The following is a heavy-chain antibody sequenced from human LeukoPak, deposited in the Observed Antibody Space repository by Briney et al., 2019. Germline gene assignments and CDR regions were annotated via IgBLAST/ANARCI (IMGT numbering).Heavy chain of an antibody. J-gene: IGHJ5*02. CDR2: ISGSGGST. V-gene: IGHV3-23*01. Sequence: GGSLRLSCAVSGFTFSSYAMSWVRQAPGKGLEWVSAISGSGGSTYYADSVKGRFTISRDNSKNTLYLQMNSLRAEDTAVYYCAKAPYGLNWFDPWGQGTLVTVSS. CDR1: GFTFSSYA. D-gene: IGHD3/OR15-3a*01. CDR3: AKAPYGLNWFDP.